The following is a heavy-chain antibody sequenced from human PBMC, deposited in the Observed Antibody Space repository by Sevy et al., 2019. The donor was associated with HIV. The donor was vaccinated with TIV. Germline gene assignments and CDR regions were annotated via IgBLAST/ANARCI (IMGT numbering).Heavy chain of an antibody. CDR1: GFTFSEYG. D-gene: IGHD3-10*01. CDR2: ISHDGRNYK. V-gene: IGHV3-30*04. J-gene: IGHJ5*02. CDR3: ARDRGEILRSAFKS. Sequence: GGSLRLSCAASGFTFSEYGMHWVRQAPGKGLEWVAVISHDGRNYKYNADFVKGRFTISRDNSRNTLYLQMNSLRAEDTAIYYCARDRGEILRSAFKSWGQGTLVIVSS.